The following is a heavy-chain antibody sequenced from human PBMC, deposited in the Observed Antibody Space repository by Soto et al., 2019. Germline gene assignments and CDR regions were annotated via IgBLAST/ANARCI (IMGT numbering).Heavy chain of an antibody. CDR2: VTYSGGST. D-gene: IGHD6-13*01. V-gene: IGHV3-23*01. J-gene: IGHJ4*02. CDR1: GFTFNKYD. Sequence: GSLRLSCAASGFTFNKYDMSWVRQAPGKGLEWVSLVTYSGGSTNYADSVKGRFTISRDNSKSTLYLQMSSLRVEDTATYYCAKVIAASGIGYWGQGALVTVSS. CDR3: AKVIAASGIGY.